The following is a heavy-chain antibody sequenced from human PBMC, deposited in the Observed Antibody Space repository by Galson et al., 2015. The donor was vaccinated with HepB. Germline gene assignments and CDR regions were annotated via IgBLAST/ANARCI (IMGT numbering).Heavy chain of an antibody. CDR1: GYTLTELS. CDR2: FDPEDGET. J-gene: IGHJ5*02. D-gene: IGHD3-22*01. Sequence: SVKVSCKVSGYTLTELSMHWVRQAPGKGLEWMGGFDPEDGETIYAQKFQGRVTMTEDTSTDTAYMELSSLRSEDTAVYYCATGLSSYSYYDSSGTSRSFDPWGQGTLVTVSS. V-gene: IGHV1-24*01. CDR3: ATGLSSYSYYDSSGTSRSFDP.